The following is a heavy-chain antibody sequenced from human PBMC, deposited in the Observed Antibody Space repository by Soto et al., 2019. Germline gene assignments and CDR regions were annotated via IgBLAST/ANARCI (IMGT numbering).Heavy chain of an antibody. D-gene: IGHD3-22*01. Sequence: QVQLVQSGAEVKKPGSSVKVSCKASGGTFSSYAISWVRQAPGQGLEWMGGIIPIFGTANYPQKFQGRVTITAHETTSTAYMELSSLRSEDTAVYYCAKDRVRPYYYDSSGYYGSWFDPWGQGTLVTVSS. CDR3: AKDRVRPYYYDSSGYYGSWFDP. V-gene: IGHV1-69*01. CDR1: GGTFSSYA. J-gene: IGHJ5*02. CDR2: IIPIFGTA.